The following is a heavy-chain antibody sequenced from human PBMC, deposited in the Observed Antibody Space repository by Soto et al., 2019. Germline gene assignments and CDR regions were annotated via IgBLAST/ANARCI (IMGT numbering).Heavy chain of an antibody. Sequence: ASVTVSCKVSGYTLNELSMHWVRQAPGKGHEWMGDFDPEDGETIYAQKFQGRVTMTEDTSTDTAYMELSSLRSEDTAVYYCATSRRGSYDFWSGYSWGSWFDPWGQGTLVTVSS. CDR1: GYTLNELS. CDR3: ATSRRGSYDFWSGYSWGSWFDP. D-gene: IGHD3-3*01. CDR2: FDPEDGET. J-gene: IGHJ5*02. V-gene: IGHV1-24*01.